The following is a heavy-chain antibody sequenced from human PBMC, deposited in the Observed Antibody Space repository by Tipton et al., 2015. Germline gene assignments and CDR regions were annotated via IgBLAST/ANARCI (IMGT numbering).Heavy chain of an antibody. D-gene: IGHD2-21*01. CDR3: ARGVGTLYVVVRNFDY. Sequence: QLVQSGAEVKKPGSSVKVSCKASGGTFSKYAMSWLRQAPGQGLEWMGGTTPIFATPKYAQKFQGRVTITADESTSTSYMELASLRSEDTAVYYCARGVGTLYVVVRNFDYWGQGTLVTVSS. CDR1: GGTFSKYA. V-gene: IGHV1-69*01. CDR2: TTPIFATP. J-gene: IGHJ4*02.